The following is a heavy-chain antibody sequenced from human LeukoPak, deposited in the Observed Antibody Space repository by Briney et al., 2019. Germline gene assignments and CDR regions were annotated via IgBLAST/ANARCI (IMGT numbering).Heavy chain of an antibody. CDR3: ARIVDFWSGSDYYYMDV. CDR2: MNPNSGNT. CDR1: GYTFTSYD. D-gene: IGHD3-3*01. V-gene: IGHV1-8*03. J-gene: IGHJ6*03. Sequence: ASVKVSCKASGYTFTSYDINWVRQATGQGLEWMGWMNPNSGNTGYAQKFQGRVTITRNTSISTAYMELSSLRSEDTAMYYCARIVDFWSGSDYYYMDVWGKGTTVTVSS.